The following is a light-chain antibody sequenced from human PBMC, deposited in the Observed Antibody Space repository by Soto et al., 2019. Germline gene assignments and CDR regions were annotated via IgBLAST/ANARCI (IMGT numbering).Light chain of an antibody. V-gene: IGKV3-11*01. CDR2: DAS. Sequence: EIVLTKSPATLYLSPGESATLSCRASESRNEYLAWYQQKPGQAPRLLIHDASYRATGIPSRFSGSGSRTDFTLTISHLEPQDFAVYYCQQSSSWPITSGQGTRLETK. J-gene: IGKJ5*01. CDR1: ESRNEY. CDR3: QQSSSWPIT.